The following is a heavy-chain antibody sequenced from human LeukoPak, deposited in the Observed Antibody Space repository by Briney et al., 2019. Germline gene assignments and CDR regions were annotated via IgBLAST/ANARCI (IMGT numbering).Heavy chain of an antibody. V-gene: IGHV3-66*01. CDR1: GFTVSSNY. CDR3: ATRAEGYYYGSGSYYGMDV. CDR2: IYSDGTT. J-gene: IGHJ6*02. D-gene: IGHD3-10*01. Sequence: GGSLRLSCAASGFTVSSNYMSWVRQAPGKGLEWVSLIYSDGTTYYADSVKGRFTTSRDNSKNTLYLQMDSLRAEDTAVYFCATRAEGYYYGSGSYYGMDVWGQGTTVTVSS.